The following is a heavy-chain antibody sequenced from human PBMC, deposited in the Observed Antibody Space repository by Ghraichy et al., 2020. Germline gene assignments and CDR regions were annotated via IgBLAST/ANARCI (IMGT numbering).Heavy chain of an antibody. Sequence: GGSLRLSCAASGFTFSSYGMHWVRQAPGKGLEWVAGIWYDGSNKYYADSVKGRFTISRDNSKNTQDLQMNSLRAEDTAVYYWARDFTGYSSGWRDYDYHFGMDFWGQGTPVTVSS. D-gene: IGHD6-19*01. CDR3: ARDFTGYSSGWRDYDYHFGMDF. V-gene: IGHV3-33*01. J-gene: IGHJ6*02. CDR2: IWYDGSNK. CDR1: GFTFSSYG.